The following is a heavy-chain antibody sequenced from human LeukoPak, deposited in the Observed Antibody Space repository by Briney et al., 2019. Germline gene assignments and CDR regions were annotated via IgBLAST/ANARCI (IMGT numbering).Heavy chain of an antibody. Sequence: SETLSLTCTVSGGSISSGGYYWSWIRQHPGKGLEWIGYIYYSGSTYYNPSLKSRVTISVDTSKNQFSLKLSSVTAADTAVYYCARGGYCSGGSCYFDYWGQGTLVTVSS. D-gene: IGHD2-15*01. CDR2: IYYSGST. CDR1: GGSISSGGYY. J-gene: IGHJ4*02. V-gene: IGHV4-31*03. CDR3: ARGGYCSGGSCYFDY.